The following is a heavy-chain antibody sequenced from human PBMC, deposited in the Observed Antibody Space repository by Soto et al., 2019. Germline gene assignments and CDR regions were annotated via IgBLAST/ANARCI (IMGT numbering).Heavy chain of an antibody. CDR3: ANLSDFRSGHLDYFDN. Sequence: QITLKESGPTLVKPTQTLTLTCTFSGFSLTTTDRVGVGWIRQSPGKALEWLALVYWNDDKRYSPSLGSRLTITKDTSNNQVVLTVTDMDPVDPGTYYCANLSDFRSGHLDYFDNWGQGTLVTVSS. V-gene: IGHV2-5*01. CDR2: VYWNDDK. D-gene: IGHD3-3*01. J-gene: IGHJ4*02. CDR1: GFSLTTTDRVG.